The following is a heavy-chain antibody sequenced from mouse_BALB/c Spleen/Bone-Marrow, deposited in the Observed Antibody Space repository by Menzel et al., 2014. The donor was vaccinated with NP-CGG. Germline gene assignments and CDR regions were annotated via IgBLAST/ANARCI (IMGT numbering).Heavy chain of an antibody. D-gene: IGHD2-1*01. J-gene: IGHJ2*01. V-gene: IGHV1-80*01. Sequence: VKLQESGAELVRPGSSVKISCKASGYAFSSYWMNWVKQRPGQGLEWIGQIYPGDGDTNYSGKFKGKATLTADGSSSTAYMQLSSLTSEDSAVYFCAFGNYDFDYWGQGTTLTVSS. CDR2: IYPGDGDT. CDR1: GYAFSSYW. CDR3: AFGNYDFDY.